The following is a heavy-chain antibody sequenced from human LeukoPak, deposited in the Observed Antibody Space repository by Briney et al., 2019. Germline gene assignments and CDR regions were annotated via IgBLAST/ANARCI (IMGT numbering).Heavy chain of an antibody. CDR3: ARDRNNYHYYTMDV. V-gene: IGHV3-30*03. CDR1: GFIFSTYA. Sequence: PGGSLRLSCAASGFIFSTYAMCWVRQAPGKGLEWVAAISYDGSSKYYADSVKGRFTISRDNSKNTLYLQMNSLRDEDTAVYYCARDRNNYHYYTMDVWGQGTTVTVSS. J-gene: IGHJ6*02. CDR2: ISYDGSSK.